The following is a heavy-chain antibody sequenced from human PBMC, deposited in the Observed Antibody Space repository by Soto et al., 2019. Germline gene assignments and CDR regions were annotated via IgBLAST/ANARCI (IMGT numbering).Heavy chain of an antibody. J-gene: IGHJ4*02. V-gene: IGHV1-69*06. D-gene: IGHD4-17*01. CDR3: ARGAPDDYGVPKGGVDYFDY. CDR2: LIPLFGTT. Sequence: GASVKVSCKASGGTFSGHAISWVRQAPGQGPEWMGGLIPLFGTTQHAQRFQGRLTITADKSTTTAYMELNSLRAEDTAVYYCARGAPDDYGVPKGGVDYFDYWGQGTLVTVSS. CDR1: GGTFSGHA.